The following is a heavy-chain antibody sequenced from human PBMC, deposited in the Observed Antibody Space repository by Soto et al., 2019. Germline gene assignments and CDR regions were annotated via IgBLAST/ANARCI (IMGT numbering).Heavy chain of an antibody. V-gene: IGHV4-39*01. CDR3: ARARERSYYYGSGSLDV. CDR1: GGSISSSSYY. CDR2: IYYSGST. Sequence: SETLSLTCTVSGGSISSSSYYWGWIRQPPGKGLEWIGSIYYSGSTYYNPSLKSRVTISVDTSKNQFSLKLSSVTAADTAVYYCARARERSYYYGSGSLDVWGRGTTVTVSS. D-gene: IGHD3-10*01. J-gene: IGHJ6*04.